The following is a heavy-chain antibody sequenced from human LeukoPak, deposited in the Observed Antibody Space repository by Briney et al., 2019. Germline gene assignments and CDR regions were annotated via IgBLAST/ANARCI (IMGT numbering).Heavy chain of an antibody. CDR2: IYYSGST. CDR1: GGSISSGDYY. D-gene: IGHD4-17*01. V-gene: IGHV4-30-4*01. Sequence: SQTLSLTCTVSGGSISSGDYYWSWIRQPPGKGLEWIGYIYYSGSTYYNPSLKSRVTISVDTSKNQFSLKPSSVTAADTAVYYCARATTVTTSFDYWGQGTLVTVSS. J-gene: IGHJ4*02. CDR3: ARATTVTTSFDY.